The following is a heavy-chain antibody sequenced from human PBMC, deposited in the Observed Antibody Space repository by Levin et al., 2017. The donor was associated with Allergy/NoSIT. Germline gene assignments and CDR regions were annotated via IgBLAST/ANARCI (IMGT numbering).Heavy chain of an antibody. Sequence: PGGSLRLSCAASGFTFSSYWMSWVRQAPGKGLEWVANIKQDGSDKYYVDSVKGRFTISRDNAKNSLYLQMNSLRAEDTAVYYCARGSRSPGGGMDVWGQGTTVTVSS. CDR2: IKQDGSDK. D-gene: IGHD3-16*01. CDR3: ARGSRSPGGGMDV. CDR1: GFTFSSYW. J-gene: IGHJ6*02. V-gene: IGHV3-7*01.